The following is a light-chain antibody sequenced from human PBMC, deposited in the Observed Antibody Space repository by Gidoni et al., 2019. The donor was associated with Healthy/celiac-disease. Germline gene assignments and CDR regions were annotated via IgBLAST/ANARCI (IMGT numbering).Light chain of an antibody. CDR1: QSISSY. CDR3: QQSYSTPPVT. J-gene: IGKJ2*01. Sequence: DIQLTQSPSSLSASVGDRVTITCRASQSISSYLNWYPQKPGKAPKLLIYAASSLQSGVPSRFSGSESGTDFTLTISSLQPEDFATYYCQQSYSTPPVTFGQGTKLEIK. V-gene: IGKV1-39*01. CDR2: AAS.